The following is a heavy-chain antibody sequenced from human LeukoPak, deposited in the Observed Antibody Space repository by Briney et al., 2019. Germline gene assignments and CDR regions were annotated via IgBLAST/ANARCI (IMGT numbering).Heavy chain of an antibody. V-gene: IGHV3-30*02. Sequence: GGSLRLSCAASGFTFSSYGMHWVRQAPGKGLEWVAFIRYDGSNKYYADSVKGRFTISRDNSKNTLYLQMNSLRAEDTAVYYCARDQGDYYDSSGYYDYWGQGTLVTVSS. CDR2: IRYDGSNK. D-gene: IGHD3-22*01. CDR1: GFTFSSYG. CDR3: ARDQGDYYDSSGYYDY. J-gene: IGHJ4*02.